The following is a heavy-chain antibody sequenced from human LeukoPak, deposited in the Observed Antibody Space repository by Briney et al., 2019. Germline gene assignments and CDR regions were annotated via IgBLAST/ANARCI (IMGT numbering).Heavy chain of an antibody. CDR3: ARNLVILGGSDAFDI. J-gene: IGHJ3*02. CDR2: VYTSGST. V-gene: IGHV4-4*07. Sequence: SETLSLTCTVSGASLSNYYWTWIRQPAGKRLEWIGRVYTSGSTKFNPSLKSRVTMSVDTSKNQFSLTLSSVTAADTAVYYCARNLVILGGSDAFDIWGQGTMVAVSS. CDR1: GASLSNYY. D-gene: IGHD3-16*01.